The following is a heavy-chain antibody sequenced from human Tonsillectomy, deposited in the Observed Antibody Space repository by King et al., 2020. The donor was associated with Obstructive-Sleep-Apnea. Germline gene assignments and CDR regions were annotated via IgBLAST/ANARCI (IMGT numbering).Heavy chain of an antibody. D-gene: IGHD2-15*01. J-gene: IGHJ5*02. Sequence: VQLVESGGGVVQPGRSLRLSCAASGFNFSSYAIHWVRQAPGKGLEWVAVISYDGTIIRYADSVKGRFTISRDNSRNTLYLQMNSLRAEDTAVHYCGRVIAGGALDPWGQGTLVTVSS. CDR3: GRVIAGGALDP. CDR1: GFNFSSYA. CDR2: ISYDGTII. V-gene: IGHV3-30-3*01.